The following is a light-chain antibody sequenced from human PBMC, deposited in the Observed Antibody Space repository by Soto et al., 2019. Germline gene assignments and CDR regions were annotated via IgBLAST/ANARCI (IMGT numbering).Light chain of an antibody. V-gene: IGKV3-15*01. CDR2: GAS. CDR3: QQYNNWPPGT. J-gene: IGKJ1*01. Sequence: EIVITQSPSTLSVSPGERATLSCRACQIINGNLAWYQQKPGQAPRLLIYGASTRATGIPARFSGNGSGTEFTLTISSLQSEDFAVYYCQQYNNWPPGTFGQGTKVDIK. CDR1: QIINGN.